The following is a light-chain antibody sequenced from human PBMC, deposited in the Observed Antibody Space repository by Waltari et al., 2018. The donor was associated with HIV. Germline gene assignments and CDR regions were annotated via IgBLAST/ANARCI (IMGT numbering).Light chain of an antibody. V-gene: IGLV1-47*01. J-gene: IGLJ2*01. CDR2: RNN. CDR1: SSNIGSYY. CDR3: AAWTDSLTAVV. Sequence: QSVLTQPPSASGTPGQRVTISCSGSSSNIGSYYVYWYQQLPGTTPKLLIYRNNQRPSGVPDRFSGSKSGTSASLAINGLRSEDEADYYCAAWTDSLTAVVFGGGTKLSVL.